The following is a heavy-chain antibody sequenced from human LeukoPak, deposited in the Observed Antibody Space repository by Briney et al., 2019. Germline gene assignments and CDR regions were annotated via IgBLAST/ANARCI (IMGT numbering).Heavy chain of an antibody. Sequence: GGSLRLSCAASGFTFSHYTMNWIRQVPGKGLEWVASISGGSTYIFYSPSVGGRVYPGSRGGRRFTVSRDDAKNTLFLQMNSLSAEDAAVYYCARRYCTADCYSHYWGQGTLVTVSS. V-gene: IGHV3-21*06. J-gene: IGHJ4*02. CDR1: GFTFSHYT. CDR2: ISGGSTYI. D-gene: IGHD2-21*02. CDR3: ARRYCTADCYSHY.